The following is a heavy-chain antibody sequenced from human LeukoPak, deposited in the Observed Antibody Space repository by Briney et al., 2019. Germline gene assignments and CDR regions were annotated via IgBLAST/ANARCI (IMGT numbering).Heavy chain of an antibody. CDR2: IYPDDSDT. CDR1: GYSFTSYR. D-gene: IGHD3-22*01. CDR3: ARQDGITMIVGPMDV. V-gene: IGHV5-51*01. J-gene: IGHJ6*02. Sequence: GESLQISCKGSGYSFTSYRVGWVRQMPGKGLEWMGIIYPDDSDTRYSPSFQGQVTISADKSISTAYLQWSSLKASDTAMYYCARQDGITMIVGPMDVWGQGTTVTVSS.